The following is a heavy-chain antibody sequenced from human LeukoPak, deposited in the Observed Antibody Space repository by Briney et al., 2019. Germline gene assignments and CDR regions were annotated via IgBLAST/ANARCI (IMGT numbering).Heavy chain of an antibody. CDR2: ISSSSSYI. Sequence: GGSLRLSCAASGFTFSTYIMNWVRQAPGKGLEWVSSISSSSSYIHYADSVKGRFTISRDNAKNSLYLQMNSLRAEDTAVYYCARDTHVVPTGYFDYWGQGTLVTVSS. V-gene: IGHV3-21*01. J-gene: IGHJ4*02. D-gene: IGHD2-2*01. CDR1: GFTFSTYI. CDR3: ARDTHVVPTGYFDY.